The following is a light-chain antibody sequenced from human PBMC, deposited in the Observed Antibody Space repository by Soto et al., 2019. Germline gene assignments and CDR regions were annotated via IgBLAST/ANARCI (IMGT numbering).Light chain of an antibody. Sequence: VLAHPASVSGSRGQASTISCTGTSSDGGGYNYVSWYQQLPGKAPKLLIYEVSNGPSGVYNSFSGSKYGNTASLTISALPAEDEDHYQCSSYSRSNPLYAFGSG. CDR3: SSYSRSNPLYA. J-gene: IGLJ1*01. V-gene: IGLV2-14*01. CDR2: EVS. CDR1: SSDGGGYNY.